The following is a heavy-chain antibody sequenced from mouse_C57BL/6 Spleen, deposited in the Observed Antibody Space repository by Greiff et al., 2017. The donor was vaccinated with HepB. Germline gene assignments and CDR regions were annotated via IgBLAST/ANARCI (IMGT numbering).Heavy chain of an antibody. V-gene: IGHV1-50*01. CDR2: IDPSDSYT. Sequence: QVQLQQPGAELVKPGASVKLSCKASGYTFTSYWMQWVKQRPGQGLEWIGEIDPSDSYTNYNQKFKGKATLTVDTSSSTAYMQISSLTSEDSAVYYCARSDYYGSSYAMDYWGQGTSVTVSS. D-gene: IGHD1-1*01. CDR3: ARSDYYGSSYAMDY. J-gene: IGHJ4*01. CDR1: GYTFTSYW.